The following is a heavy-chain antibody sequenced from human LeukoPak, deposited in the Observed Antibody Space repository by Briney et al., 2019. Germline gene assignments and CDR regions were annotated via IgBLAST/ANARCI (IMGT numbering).Heavy chain of an antibody. D-gene: IGHD4-17*01. CDR3: ARDPGDYGLLRYYYGMDV. CDR2: IIPILGIA. V-gene: IGHV1-69*04. J-gene: IGHJ6*02. CDR1: GGTFSGYA. Sequence: SVKVSCKASGGTFSGYAISWVRQAPGQGLELMGRIIPILGIANYAQKFQGRVTITADKSTSTAYMELSSLRSEDKAVYYCARDPGDYGLLRYYYGMDVWGQGTTVTVSS.